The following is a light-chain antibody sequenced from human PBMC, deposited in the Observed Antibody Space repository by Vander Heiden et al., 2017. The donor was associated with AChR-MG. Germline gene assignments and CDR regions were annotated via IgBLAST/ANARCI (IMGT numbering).Light chain of an antibody. CDR3: QKDNSALWT. CDR1: EGCGNY. Sequence: IQMTQSPSSLSASVGDRVTITCRASEGCGNYLAWYQQKPGQVPKLLINAASTWESGVPSRFSGSGSGTDFTLTISSLQAEDVATYYCQKDNSALWTFGEGTKVEIK. CDR2: AAS. J-gene: IGKJ1*01. V-gene: IGKV1-27*01.